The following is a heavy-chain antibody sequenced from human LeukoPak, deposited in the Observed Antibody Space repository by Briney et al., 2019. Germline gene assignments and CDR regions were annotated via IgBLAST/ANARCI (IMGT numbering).Heavy chain of an antibody. CDR1: GYNFTDYW. J-gene: IGHJ5*02. D-gene: IGHD2-15*01. V-gene: IGHV5-51*01. CDR2: IYPGDSDT. CDR3: ARKYCSGGSCNFDP. Sequence: GESLKISCKGSGYNFTDYWIGWVRQMPGKGLEWMGIIYPGDSDTRYSPSFQGRVTISADKSISTAYLQWSSLKASDTAMYYCARKYCSGGSCNFDPWGQGTLVTVSS.